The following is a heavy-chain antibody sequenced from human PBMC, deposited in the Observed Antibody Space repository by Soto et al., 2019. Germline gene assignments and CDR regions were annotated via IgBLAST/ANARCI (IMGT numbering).Heavy chain of an antibody. V-gene: IGHV4-4*02. D-gene: IGHD3-3*01. Sequence: QVQLQESGPGLVKPSGTLSLTCAVSSGSISSSNWWSWVRQPPGKGLEWIGEIYHSGSTNYNPSLKSRVTISVDKSKNQFSLKLSSVTAADTAVYYCARVNDDFWSGYHPLAFDIWGQGTMVTVSS. CDR1: SGSISSSNW. J-gene: IGHJ3*02. CDR3: ARVNDDFWSGYHPLAFDI. CDR2: IYHSGST.